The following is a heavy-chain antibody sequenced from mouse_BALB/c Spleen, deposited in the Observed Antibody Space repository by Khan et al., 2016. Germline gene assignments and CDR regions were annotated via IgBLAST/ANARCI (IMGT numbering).Heavy chain of an antibody. CDR2: IWGDGST. V-gene: IGHV2-6-7*01. Sequence: QVQLKESGPGLVAPSQSLSITCTVSGFSLTGYGVNWVRQPPEKGLEWLGMIWGDGSTDYNSALKSRLSISKDNSKSQVFLKMNSLQTDDTARYYCARALYYYGSSYVSYAMDYWGQGTSVTVSS. D-gene: IGHD1-1*01. CDR1: GFSLTGYG. J-gene: IGHJ4*01. CDR3: ARALYYYGSSYVSYAMDY.